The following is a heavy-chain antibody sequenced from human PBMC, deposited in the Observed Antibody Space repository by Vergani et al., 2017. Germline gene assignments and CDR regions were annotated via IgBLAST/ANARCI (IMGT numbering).Heavy chain of an antibody. J-gene: IGHJ3*02. CDR2: IIPIFGTA. D-gene: IGHD2-2*02. Sequence: QVQLVQSGAEVKKPGSSVKVSCKASGGTFSSYAISWVRQAPGQGLEWMGGIIPIFGTANYAQKFQGRVTITADESTSTAYMELSSLRSGDPAVYYCARGYCSSTSCYTGVAFDIWGQGTMVTV. V-gene: IGHV1-69*01. CDR3: ARGYCSSTSCYTGVAFDI. CDR1: GGTFSSYA.